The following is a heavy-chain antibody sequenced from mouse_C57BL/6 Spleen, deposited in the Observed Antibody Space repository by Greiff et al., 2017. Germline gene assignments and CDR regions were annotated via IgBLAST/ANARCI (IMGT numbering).Heavy chain of an antibody. D-gene: IGHD1-1*01. V-gene: IGHV1-82*01. CDR1: GYAFSSSW. CDR2: IYPGDGDT. J-gene: IGHJ4*01. Sequence: VHLVESGPELVKPGASVKISCKASGYAFSSSWMNWVKQRPGKGLEWIGRIYPGDGDTNYNGKFKGKATLTADKSSSTAYMQLSSLTSEDSAVYFCARQGRYPYYYAMDYWGQGTSVTVSS. CDR3: ARQGRYPYYYAMDY.